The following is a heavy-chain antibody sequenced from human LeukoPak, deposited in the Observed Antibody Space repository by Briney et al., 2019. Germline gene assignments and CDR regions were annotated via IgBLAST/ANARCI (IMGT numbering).Heavy chain of an antibody. D-gene: IGHD2-2*01. CDR3: ARDLVPADNAC. CDR2: IGAGGSDT. Sequence: GGSLRLSFAASGFTFSNHAMSWVRQAPGKGLEWVSRIGAGGSDTYHADSVKGRFTISRDNSRNTLYLQMNSLRAEDTAVYYCARDLVPADNACWGQGTLVTVSS. J-gene: IGHJ4*02. V-gene: IGHV3-23*01. CDR1: GFTFSNHA.